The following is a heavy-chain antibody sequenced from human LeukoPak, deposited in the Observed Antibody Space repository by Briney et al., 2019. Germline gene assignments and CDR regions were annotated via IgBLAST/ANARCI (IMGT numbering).Heavy chain of an antibody. V-gene: IGHV1-2*02. CDR3: ARNSIAAAGILPKGRFDP. CDR2: INPNSGGT. CDR1: GYTFTGYY. D-gene: IGHD6-13*01. Sequence: ASVKVSCKASGYTFTGYYMHWVRQAPGQGLEWMGWINPNSGGTNYAQKFQGRVTMTRDTSISTAYMELSRLRSDDTAVYYCARNSIAAAGILPKGRFDPWGQGTLVTVSS. J-gene: IGHJ5*02.